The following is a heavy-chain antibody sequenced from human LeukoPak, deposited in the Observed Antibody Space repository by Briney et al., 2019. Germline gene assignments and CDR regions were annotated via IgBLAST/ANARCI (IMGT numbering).Heavy chain of an antibody. J-gene: IGHJ4*02. Sequence: GGALRPSCAASGFPLRSYAITWGRQAPGGGLEWGSNVCGGGGGTYYADSVKGRFTISRDNSKDTLYLQMNGLRAEDTAVYFCAKQSAGSAAWYSLHYDFWGQGTLVTVSS. D-gene: IGHD6-13*01. CDR3: AKQSAGSAAWYSLHYDF. V-gene: IGHV3-23*01. CDR2: VCGGGGGT. CDR1: GFPLRSYA.